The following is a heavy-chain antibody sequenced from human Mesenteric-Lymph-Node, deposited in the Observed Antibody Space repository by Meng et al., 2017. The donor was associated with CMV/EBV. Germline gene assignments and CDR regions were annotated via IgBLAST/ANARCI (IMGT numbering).Heavy chain of an antibody. CDR2: VHHSGTT. CDR3: ARRGHYDSDYSEY. Sequence: QWQLQESGPGLVKPSETLSLSCIVSGDSISNSTYYWTWIRQPPGKGLEWIGSVHHSGTTYYNPSLKGRLTISVDTSANLFSLRLTTVTAADTATYYCARRGHYDSDYSEYWGQGTLVTVSS. D-gene: IGHD3-22*01. V-gene: IGHV4-39*01. J-gene: IGHJ4*02. CDR1: GDSISNSTYY.